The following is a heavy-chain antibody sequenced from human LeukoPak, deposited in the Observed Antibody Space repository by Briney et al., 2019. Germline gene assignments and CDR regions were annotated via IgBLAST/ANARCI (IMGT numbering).Heavy chain of an antibody. J-gene: IGHJ4*02. CDR3: AGGIAAPLV. D-gene: IGHD6-13*01. Sequence: PGGSLRLSCAASGFTFSSYNMTWVRQSPGKGLEWVANIKQDGSEKYYVDSVKGRFTISRDNANNSLYLQMSSLRAEDTAVYYCAGGIAAPLVWGQGTLVTVSS. V-gene: IGHV3-7*01. CDR2: IKQDGSEK. CDR1: GFTFSSYN.